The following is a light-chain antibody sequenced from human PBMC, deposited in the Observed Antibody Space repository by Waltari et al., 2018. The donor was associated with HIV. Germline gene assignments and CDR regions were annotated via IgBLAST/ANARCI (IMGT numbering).Light chain of an antibody. CDR1: QSIDSF. V-gene: IGKV1-12*01. J-gene: IGKJ4*01. CDR2: SAS. CDR3: QQAASFPHT. Sequence: DIQMTQSPSYMSALVGDSVSINCRANQSIDSFLAGYQQKPGEAPKLLIYSASRLENGVASRFFAFGSATDFTLTITGLQTEDFATYYCQQAASFPHTFGGGTKVEL.